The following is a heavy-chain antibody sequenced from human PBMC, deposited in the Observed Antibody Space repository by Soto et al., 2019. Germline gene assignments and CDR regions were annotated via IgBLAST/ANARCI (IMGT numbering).Heavy chain of an antibody. D-gene: IGHD3-22*01. V-gene: IGHV4-31*03. Sequence: SETLSLTCTVSGGSISSGGYYWSWIRQHPGKGLEWIGYIYYSGSTYYNPSLKSRVTISVDTSKNQFSLKLSSVTAADTAVYYCARESVSRTYYYDSSGYQNSYYFDYWGQGTLVTVSS. CDR3: ARESVSRTYYYDSSGYQNSYYFDY. CDR2: IYYSGST. CDR1: GGSISSGGYY. J-gene: IGHJ4*02.